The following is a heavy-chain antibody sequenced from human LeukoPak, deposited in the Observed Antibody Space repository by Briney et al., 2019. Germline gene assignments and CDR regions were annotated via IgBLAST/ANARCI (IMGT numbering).Heavy chain of an antibody. Sequence: GASVKISCKASGDGFSNYFFHWVRQTPRHGLEWMGIVDPSLATPTYAQRFQGRVTMTRDTSTRTVCMELRSLEREDTAVYYCARSRLRFLQWDSWCQGTVVTVSS. CDR3: ARSRLRFLQWDS. CDR1: GDGFSNYF. J-gene: IGHJ4*02. CDR2: VDPSLATP. V-gene: IGHV1-46*01. D-gene: IGHD3-3*01.